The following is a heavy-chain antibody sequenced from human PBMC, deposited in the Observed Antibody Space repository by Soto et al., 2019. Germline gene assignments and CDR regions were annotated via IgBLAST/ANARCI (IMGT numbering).Heavy chain of an antibody. CDR3: AKGEGEVPAYYYYMDV. J-gene: IGHJ6*03. V-gene: IGHV3-23*01. D-gene: IGHD2-2*01. Sequence: GGSLRLSCAASGFTFSSYAMSWVRQAPGKGLEWVSAISGSGGSTYYADSVKGRFTISRDNSKNTLYLQMNSLRAEDTAVYYCAKGEGEVPAYYYYMDVWGKGTTVTVSS. CDR2: ISGSGGST. CDR1: GFTFSSYA.